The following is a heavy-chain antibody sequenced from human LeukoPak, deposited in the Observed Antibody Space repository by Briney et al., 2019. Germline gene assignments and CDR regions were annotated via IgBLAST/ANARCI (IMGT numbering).Heavy chain of an antibody. D-gene: IGHD5-24*01. J-gene: IGHJ4*02. CDR2: SIPIFGTA. Sequence: SVKVSCTASGGTFSSYAISWVRQAPGQGLEWMGGSIPIFGTANNAQKFQGRVTITADEATSTAYMELSSLRSEDTAVYYCARASPVEILYYFDYWGQGTLVTVSS. V-gene: IGHV1-69*01. CDR3: ARASPVEILYYFDY. CDR1: GGTFSSYA.